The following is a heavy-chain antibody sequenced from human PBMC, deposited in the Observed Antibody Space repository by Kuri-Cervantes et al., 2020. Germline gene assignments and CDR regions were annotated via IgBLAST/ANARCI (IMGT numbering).Heavy chain of an antibody. Sequence: ASVKVSCKASGYTFTSYAMHWVRQAPGQRLEWMGWIYAGNGNTKYSQKFQGRVTLTRDTSASTAYMELSSLRSEDTAVYYCARSGTVVDPWGQGTLVTVS. CDR3: ARSGTVVDP. J-gene: IGHJ5*02. CDR1: GYTFTSYA. V-gene: IGHV1-3*01. CDR2: IYAGNGNT. D-gene: IGHD2-21*01.